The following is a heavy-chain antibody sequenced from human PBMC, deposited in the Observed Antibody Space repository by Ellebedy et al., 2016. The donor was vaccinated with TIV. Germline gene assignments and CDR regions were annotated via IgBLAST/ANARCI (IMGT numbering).Heavy chain of an antibody. Sequence: GGSLRLXXAASGFTFSDYYMSWIRQAPGKGLEWVSYISSSGSTIYYADSVKGRFTISRDNAKNSLYLQMNSLRAEDTAVYYCAKGEYFDWLLPFDYWGQGTLVTVSS. CDR3: AKGEYFDWLLPFDY. CDR1: GFTFSDYY. J-gene: IGHJ4*02. V-gene: IGHV3-11*01. D-gene: IGHD3-9*01. CDR2: ISSSGSTI.